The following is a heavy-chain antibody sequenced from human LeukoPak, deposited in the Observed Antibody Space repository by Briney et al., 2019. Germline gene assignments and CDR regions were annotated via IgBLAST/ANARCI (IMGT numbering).Heavy chain of an antibody. CDR2: ISSSSSTI. V-gene: IGHV3-48*01. CDR1: GFTFSSYS. D-gene: IGHD3-3*01. Sequence: GGSLRLSCAASGFTFSSYSMNWVRQAPGKGLEWVSYISSSSSTIYYADSVKGRFTISRDNAKNSLYLQMNSLRAEDTAVYYCARVETELRFLEWRRAAYYYCMDVWGKGTTVTVSS. CDR3: ARVETELRFLEWRRAAYYYCMDV. J-gene: IGHJ6*03.